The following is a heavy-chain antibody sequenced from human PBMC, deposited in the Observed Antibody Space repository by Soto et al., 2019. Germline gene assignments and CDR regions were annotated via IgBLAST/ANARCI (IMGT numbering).Heavy chain of an antibody. J-gene: IGHJ5*02. CDR2: IYWDDDK. CDR3: AHTTWDTSRGWFDP. CDR1: GLSLSTRGVG. Sequence: QITLKESGPPLVKPTQTLTVTCTLSGLSLSTRGVGVGWIRQPPGKALEWLALIYWDDDKRYSPSLKSRLTVTKDTSKNQVVLTMTNMDPVDTGTYYCAHTTWDTSRGWFDPWGQGTLVTVSS. V-gene: IGHV2-5*02. D-gene: IGHD2-2*01.